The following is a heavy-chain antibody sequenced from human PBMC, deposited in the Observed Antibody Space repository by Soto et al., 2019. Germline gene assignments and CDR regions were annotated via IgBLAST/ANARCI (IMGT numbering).Heavy chain of an antibody. CDR2: IYNSGST. J-gene: IGHJ4*02. D-gene: IGHD5-12*01. V-gene: IGHV4-61*01. CDR1: GGSVSSGSYY. CDR3: ARGLGILAMSKFVSCGYYFDY. Sequence: QVQLQESGPGLVKPSETLSLTCTVSGGSVSSGSYYWSWIRQPPGKELEWIGSIYNSGSTNYNPSLKGRVTISVVTSKSQLSLKLTSVTAADTAVYYCARGLGILAMSKFVSCGYYFDYWGPGTLVTVSS.